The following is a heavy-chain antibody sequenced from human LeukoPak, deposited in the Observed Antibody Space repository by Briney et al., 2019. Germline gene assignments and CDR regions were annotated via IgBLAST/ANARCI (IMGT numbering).Heavy chain of an antibody. V-gene: IGHV4-61*08. J-gene: IGHJ3*02. CDR1: GGSISSGGYY. CDR3: ASGGRPGYSSGWYRAFDI. D-gene: IGHD6-19*01. Sequence: SETLSLTCTVSGGSISSGGYYWSWIRQHPGKGLEWIGYIYYSGSTNYNPSLKSRVTISVDTSKDQFSLKLSSVTAADTAVYYCASGGRPGYSSGWYRAFDIWGQGTMVTVSS. CDR2: IYYSGST.